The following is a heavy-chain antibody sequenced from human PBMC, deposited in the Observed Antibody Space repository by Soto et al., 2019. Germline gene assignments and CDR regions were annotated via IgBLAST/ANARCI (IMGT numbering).Heavy chain of an antibody. CDR1: GGSISSGGYY. Sequence: KPSETLSLTCTVSGGSISSGGYYWSWIRQHPGKGLEWIGYIYYSGSTYYNPSLKSRVTISVDTSKNQFSLKLSSVTAADTAVYYCARTPGVLWFGTYGMDVWGQGTTVTVSS. V-gene: IGHV4-31*03. CDR2: IYYSGST. J-gene: IGHJ6*02. D-gene: IGHD3-10*01. CDR3: ARTPGVLWFGTYGMDV.